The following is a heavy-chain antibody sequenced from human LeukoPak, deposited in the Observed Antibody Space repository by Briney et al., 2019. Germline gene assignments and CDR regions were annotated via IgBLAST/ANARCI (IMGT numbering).Heavy chain of an antibody. D-gene: IGHD4-23*01. CDR1: GGSISSGGYS. Sequence: PSETLSLTCAVSGGSISSGGYSWSWIRQPPGKGLEWIGYIYHSGSTYYNPSLKSRVTISVDTSKNQFSLKLSSMTAADTAVYYCARGNILRWQRTISYWGQGTLVTVSS. V-gene: IGHV4-30-2*01. CDR2: IYHSGST. CDR3: ARGNILRWQRTISY. J-gene: IGHJ4*02.